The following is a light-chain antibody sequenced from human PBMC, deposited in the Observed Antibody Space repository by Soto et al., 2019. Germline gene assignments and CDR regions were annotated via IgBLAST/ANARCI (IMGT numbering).Light chain of an antibody. Sequence: QTVVTQEPSFSVSPGGTVTLTCGLTSGSVSTTYYPSWYQQTPGQAPRTLIYSTNIRSSGVPDRFSGSILGNKAALTITGAQADDEPDYHSMLYMGGGLVVFGGGTKLTVL. V-gene: IGLV8-61*01. CDR3: MLYMGGGLVV. CDR2: STN. J-gene: IGLJ2*01. CDR1: SGSVSTTYY.